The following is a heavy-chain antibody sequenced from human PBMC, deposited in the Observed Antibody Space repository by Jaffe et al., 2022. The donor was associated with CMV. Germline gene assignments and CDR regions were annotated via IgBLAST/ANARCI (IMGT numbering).Heavy chain of an antibody. Sequence: QLQLQESGPGLVKPSETLSLTCTVSGGAISSSSYYWGWIRQPPGKGLEWIGSIYYSGSTYYNPSLKSRVTISVDTSKNQFSLKLSSVTAADTAVYYCARRGRDGYNWFDPWGQGTLVTVSS. V-gene: IGHV4-39*01. D-gene: IGHD3-10*01. CDR2: IYYSGST. J-gene: IGHJ5*02. CDR1: GGAISSSSYY. CDR3: ARRGRDGYNWFDP.